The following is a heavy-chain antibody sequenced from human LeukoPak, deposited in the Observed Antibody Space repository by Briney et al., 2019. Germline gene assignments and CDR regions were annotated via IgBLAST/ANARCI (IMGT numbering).Heavy chain of an antibody. Sequence: SETLSLTCTVSGGSISSYYWSWIRQPPGKGLEWIGYIYYSGSTNYNPSLKSRVTISVDTSKNQFSLKLSSVTVADTAVYYCARGTYSYGIDYWGQGTLVTVSS. V-gene: IGHV4-59*01. J-gene: IGHJ4*02. CDR1: GGSISSYY. CDR2: IYYSGST. CDR3: ARGTYSYGIDY. D-gene: IGHD5-18*01.